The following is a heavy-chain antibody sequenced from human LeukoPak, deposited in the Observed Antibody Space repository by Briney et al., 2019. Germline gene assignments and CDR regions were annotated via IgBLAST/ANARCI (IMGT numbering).Heavy chain of an antibody. Sequence: SETLPLTCTVSGGSISSYYWSWIRQPPGKGLEWIGYIYYSGSTNYNPSLKSRVTISVDTSKNQFSLKLSSVTAADTAVYYCARSYSSSWYAFHWFDPWGQGTLVTVSS. CDR2: IYYSGST. J-gene: IGHJ5*02. V-gene: IGHV4-59*01. CDR1: GGSISSYY. CDR3: ARSYSSSWYAFHWFDP. D-gene: IGHD6-13*01.